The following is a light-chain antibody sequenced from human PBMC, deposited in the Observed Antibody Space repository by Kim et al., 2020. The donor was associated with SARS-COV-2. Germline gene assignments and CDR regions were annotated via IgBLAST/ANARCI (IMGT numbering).Light chain of an antibody. CDR1: QSVNSK. V-gene: IGKV3-15*01. CDR2: GVS. Sequence: EIVMTQSPATLSVSPVERATLSCRASQSVNSKLAWYQQKPGQAPRLLIYGVSTRANGVPPRFSGSGSGTQFTLTISSLQSEDFAVSYCQQYNNWPPITFGQGTRLEIK. CDR3: QQYNNWPPIT. J-gene: IGKJ5*01.